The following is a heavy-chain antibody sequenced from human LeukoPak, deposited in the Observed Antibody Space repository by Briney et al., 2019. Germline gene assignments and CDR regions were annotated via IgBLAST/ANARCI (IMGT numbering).Heavy chain of an antibody. CDR1: GFTFSSYS. Sequence: GGSLRLSCAASGFTFSSYSMNWVRQAPGKGLEWVSSISSSSSYIYYADSVKGRFTISRDNAKNSLYLQVNSLRAEDTAVYYCARDREPQFYVWGQGTLVTVSS. V-gene: IGHV3-21*01. J-gene: IGHJ4*02. CDR3: ARDREPQFYV. D-gene: IGHD1-26*01. CDR2: ISSSSSYI.